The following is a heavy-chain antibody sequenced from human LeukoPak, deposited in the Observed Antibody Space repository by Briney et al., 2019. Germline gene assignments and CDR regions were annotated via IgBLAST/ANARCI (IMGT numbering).Heavy chain of an antibody. CDR2: IYTGGNT. CDR1: GFTISNYY. D-gene: IGHD1-1*01. Sequence: GGSLRLSCAASGFTISNYYMSWVRQAPGKGLEWVSVIYTGGNTYYTGAVKGRFTISRHNSKNTLYLQMNSLRAEDTAVYYCARGGPATTVDYWGRGTLVTVSS. J-gene: IGHJ4*02. V-gene: IGHV3-53*04. CDR3: ARGGPATTVDY.